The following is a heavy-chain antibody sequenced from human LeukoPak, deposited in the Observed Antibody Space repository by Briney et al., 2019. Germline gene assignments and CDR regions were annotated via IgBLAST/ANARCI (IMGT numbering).Heavy chain of an antibody. CDR3: ACVVVPAGWYFDL. CDR1: GGSISSYY. D-gene: IGHD2-2*01. J-gene: IGHJ2*01. CDR2: IYYSGST. Sequence: PSETLSLTCTVSGGSISSYYWSWIRQPPGKGLEWIGYIYYSGSTNYNPSLKSRVTISVDTSKNQFSLKLSSVTAADTAVYYCACVVVPAGWYFDLWGRGTLVTVSS. V-gene: IGHV4-59*01.